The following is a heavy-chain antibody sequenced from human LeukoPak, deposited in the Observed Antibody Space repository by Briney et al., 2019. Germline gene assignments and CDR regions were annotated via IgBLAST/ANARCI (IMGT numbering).Heavy chain of an antibody. Sequence: SQTLSLTCAISGDSVSSNSAAWNWIRQSPSRGLEWLGRTYYRSKWYNDYAVSVKSRITINPDTSKNHFSLQLNSVTPEDTAVHYCARAPQPLWFGELFLNWFDPWGQGTLVTVSS. CDR2: TYYRSKWYN. CDR3: ARAPQPLWFGELFLNWFDP. D-gene: IGHD3-10*01. J-gene: IGHJ5*02. CDR1: GDSVSSNSAA. V-gene: IGHV6-1*01.